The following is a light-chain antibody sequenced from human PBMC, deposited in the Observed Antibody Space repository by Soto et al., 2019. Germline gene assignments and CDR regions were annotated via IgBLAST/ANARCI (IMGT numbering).Light chain of an antibody. J-gene: IGKJ1*01. CDR1: QGISSY. CDR3: KQRSNWPRT. CDR2: AAS. Sequence: IQLTQSPSSLSASVGDRVTITCRASQGISSYLGWYQQKPGKAPKLLIYAASTLQSGVPSRFSGSGSGTDFTLTIRSLEPEDFAFYYCKQRSNWPRTFGQGTKVDI. V-gene: IGKV1-9*01.